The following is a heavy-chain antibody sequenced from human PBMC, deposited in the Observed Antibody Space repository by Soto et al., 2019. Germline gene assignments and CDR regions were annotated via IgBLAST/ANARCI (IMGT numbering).Heavy chain of an antibody. V-gene: IGHV1-69*08. CDR1: GGTFSTYT. Sequence: QVQLVQSGAEVKKPGSSVKVSCKASGGTFSTYTITWVRQAPGQGLEWMGRIIPIIGIINYAQKFQGRVTITADKFTGTAYMELTRLRSDDTAVYYCAGDPDSHYNDSHDYSDPWGQGTLVTVSS. J-gene: IGHJ5*02. D-gene: IGHD3-22*01. CDR3: AGDPDSHYNDSHDYSDP. CDR2: IIPIIGII.